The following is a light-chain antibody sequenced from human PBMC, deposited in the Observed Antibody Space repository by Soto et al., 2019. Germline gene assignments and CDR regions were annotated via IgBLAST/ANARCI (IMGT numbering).Light chain of an antibody. V-gene: IGKV2-28*01. Sequence: DIVMTQSPLSLPVTPGEPASISCRSSQSLLHSNGYNYLDWYLQKPGQSPQLLIYLGSNRASGVPDRFSGSGSGTDFTLKISRVEAEDVGVYYCMQALQTSITFSQGTRLEIK. CDR3: MQALQTSIT. J-gene: IGKJ5*01. CDR1: QSLLHSNGYNY. CDR2: LGS.